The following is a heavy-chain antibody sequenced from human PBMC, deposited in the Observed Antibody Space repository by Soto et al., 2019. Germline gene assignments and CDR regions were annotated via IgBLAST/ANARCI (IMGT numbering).Heavy chain of an antibody. V-gene: IGHV3-23*01. Sequence: GGSLRLSCAASGFTFSSYAMTWVRQAPGKGLEWVSVIEVSGTSTYYADSVKGRFTISRDNSKNTLYLQMNSLRAEDTAVYYCAKNGGTSCYTGLGPWGQGTLVTVSS. D-gene: IGHD2-2*02. J-gene: IGHJ5*02. CDR2: IEVSGTST. CDR1: GFTFSSYA. CDR3: AKNGGTSCYTGLGP.